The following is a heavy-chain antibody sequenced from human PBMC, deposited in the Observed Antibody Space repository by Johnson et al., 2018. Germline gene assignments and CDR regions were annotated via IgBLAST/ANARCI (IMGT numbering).Heavy chain of an antibody. Sequence: VQLVESGGGLVKPGGSLRLSCAASGFTFSSYSMNWVRQAPGKGLEWVSSISSSSTYIYYTDSVKGRFAISRDNARNSLYLQMNSLGAEDTAVYYCAWVEGNYYESSGYPVDAFDIWGQGTPVTVSS. V-gene: IGHV3-21*01. D-gene: IGHD3-22*01. CDR1: GFTFSSYS. CDR2: ISSSSTYI. J-gene: IGHJ3*02. CDR3: AWVEGNYYESSGYPVDAFDI.